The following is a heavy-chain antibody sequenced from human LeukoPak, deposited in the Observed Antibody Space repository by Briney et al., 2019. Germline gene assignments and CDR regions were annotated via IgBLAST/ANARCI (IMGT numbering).Heavy chain of an antibody. Sequence: ASVKVSCKTSGYIFTGYYIHWVRQAPGQGLEWMGWINPNNGDTNYAQKFQGRVTMTRDTSISTAYMELSRLRSDDTAVYYCARVNTPYSGYGSLDYWGQGTLVTVSS. CDR2: INPNNGDT. D-gene: IGHD5-12*01. CDR3: ARVNTPYSGYGSLDY. CDR1: GYIFTGYY. V-gene: IGHV1-2*02. J-gene: IGHJ4*02.